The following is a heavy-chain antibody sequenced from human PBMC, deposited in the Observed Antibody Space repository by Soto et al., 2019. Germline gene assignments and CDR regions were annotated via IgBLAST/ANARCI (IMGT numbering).Heavy chain of an antibody. Sequence: SETLSLTCAVYGGSFSGYYWSWIRQPPGKGLEWIGEINHSGSTNYNPSLKSRVTISVDTSKNQVSLKLSSVTAADTAVYYCARVSRYYYDSSGYYYFDYWGQGTLVTVPQ. V-gene: IGHV4-34*01. CDR1: GGSFSGYY. J-gene: IGHJ4*02. D-gene: IGHD3-22*01. CDR2: INHSGST. CDR3: ARVSRYYYDSSGYYYFDY.